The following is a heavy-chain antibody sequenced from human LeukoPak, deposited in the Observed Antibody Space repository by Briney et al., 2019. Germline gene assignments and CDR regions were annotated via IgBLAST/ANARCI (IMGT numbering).Heavy chain of an antibody. J-gene: IGHJ4*02. D-gene: IGHD4-23*01. V-gene: IGHV3-48*02. CDR1: GFTFSSYS. CDR2: ISSSSSTI. CDR3: ARDDGNSLDY. Sequence: SGGSLRLSCAASGFTFSSYSMNWVRQAPGKGLEWVSYISSSSSTIYYADSVKGRFTISRDNAKNSLSLQMNSLRDADTAVYYCARDDGNSLDYWGQGTLVTVSS.